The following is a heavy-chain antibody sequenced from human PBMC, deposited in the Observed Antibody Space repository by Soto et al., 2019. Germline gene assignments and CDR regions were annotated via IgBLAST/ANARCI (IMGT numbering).Heavy chain of an antibody. CDR3: AKDQGGPYYLDY. V-gene: IGHV3-30*18. D-gene: IGHD6-25*01. CDR1: GFTFSSYG. J-gene: IGHJ4*02. Sequence: GSLRLSCAASGFTFSSYGMHWVRQAPGKGLEWVAVISYDGSNKYYADSVKGRFTISRDNPKNTLYLQMNSLRAEDTAVYYCAKDQGGPYYLDYWGQGTLVTVSS. CDR2: ISYDGSNK.